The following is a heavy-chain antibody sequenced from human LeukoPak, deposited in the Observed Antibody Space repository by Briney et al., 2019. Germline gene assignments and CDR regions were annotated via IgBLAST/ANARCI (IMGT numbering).Heavy chain of an antibody. CDR1: GFTFDDYA. V-gene: IGHV3-43*02. Sequence: GGSLRLSCAASGFTFDDYAMHWVRHAPGKGLEWVSLISGDGGSTIYADSVKGRFTISRDNSKNSLYLRMNSLRTEDTALYYCAKVPLKGYNYGYYFDYWGQGTLVTVSS. D-gene: IGHD5-18*01. CDR2: ISGDGGST. CDR3: AKVPLKGYNYGYYFDY. J-gene: IGHJ4*02.